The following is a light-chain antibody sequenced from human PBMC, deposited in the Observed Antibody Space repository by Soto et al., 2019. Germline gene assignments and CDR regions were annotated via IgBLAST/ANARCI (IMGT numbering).Light chain of an antibody. CDR1: SSDVGGYNY. CDR2: DVS. CDR3: SSYTSSSRV. J-gene: IGLJ1*01. V-gene: IGLV2-14*01. Sequence: QSVLTQPASVSGSPGQSITISCTGTSSDVGGYNYVSWYQQHPGKAPKLMIYDVSNRPSGVSNRFSGSKSGNTASLTISGLHAEDEADYYCSSYTSSSRVFGTGTKSPS.